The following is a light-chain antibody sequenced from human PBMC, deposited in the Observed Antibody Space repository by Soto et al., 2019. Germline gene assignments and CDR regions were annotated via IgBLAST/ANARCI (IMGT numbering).Light chain of an antibody. CDR1: SSDIGGYNY. Sequence: QSVLTQPPSASVSPGQSVTISCTETSSDIGGYNYVSWYQQHPGKAPKLMIYEVSKRPSGVPDRFSGSKSGNTASLTVSGLQAEDEADYYCSSYAGSNIFVFGTGTRSPS. CDR2: EVS. V-gene: IGLV2-8*01. J-gene: IGLJ1*01. CDR3: SSYAGSNIFV.